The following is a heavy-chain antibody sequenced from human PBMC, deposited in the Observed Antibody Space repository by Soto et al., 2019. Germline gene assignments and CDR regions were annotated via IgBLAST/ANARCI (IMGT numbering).Heavy chain of an antibody. J-gene: IGHJ6*02. V-gene: IGHV3-11*01. CDR1: GITFSDCY. D-gene: IGHD3-10*01. CDR3: ARVRFGQWGYAMDV. Sequence: QVQLVESGGGLVKPGGSLRLSCAASGITFSDCYMNWIRQAPGKGLEWVSYMSSSGDSINYAGSVRGRFTVSRDNAKNSLYLQMNSLRAEDTATYYCARVRFGQWGYAMDVWGQGTTVTVSS. CDR2: MSSSGDSI.